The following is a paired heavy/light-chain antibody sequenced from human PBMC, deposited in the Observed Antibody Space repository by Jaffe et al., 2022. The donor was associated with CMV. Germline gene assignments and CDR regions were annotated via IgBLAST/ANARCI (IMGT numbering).Light chain of an antibody. J-gene: IGKJ4*01. CDR3: QQYQGYPVT. CDR1: QSISNW. V-gene: IGKV1-5*03. Sequence: DIQMTQSPPTLSASLGDRVTITCRASQSISNWLAWYQQKPGKAPNLLIYKASNLERGVPSRFSGSGSGTEFSLTISSLQTDDFATYYCQQYQGYPVTFGGGTKVEI. CDR2: KAS.
Heavy chain of an antibody. Sequence: QVQLVESGGGLVKPGGSLRLSCEASGFIFSHYYMSWIRQAPGKGLEWLSYISASSSYIAYADSVKGRFTISRDNAKNSLFLQINNLRADDTALYYCARAAYYYETSGSAFDSWGQGTLVTVSS. J-gene: IGHJ3*02. CDR2: ISASSSYI. D-gene: IGHD3-22*01. CDR1: GFIFSHYY. V-gene: IGHV3-11*06. CDR3: ARAAYYYETSGSAFDS.